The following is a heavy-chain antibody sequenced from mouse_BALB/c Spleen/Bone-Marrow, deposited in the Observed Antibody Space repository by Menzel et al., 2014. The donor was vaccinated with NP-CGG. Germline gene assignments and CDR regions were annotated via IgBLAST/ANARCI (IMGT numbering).Heavy chain of an antibody. CDR1: GFTFSSFG. J-gene: IGHJ3*01. CDR3: ASRAY. V-gene: IGHV5-17*02. CDR2: ISSGSSTI. Sequence: DVQLVESGGGLVQPGGSRKLSCAASGFTFSSFGMHWVRQAPEKGLEWVAYISSGSSTIYYADTVKGRFTISRDNPKNTLFPQMTSLRSEDTAMYYCASRAYWGQGTLVTVSA.